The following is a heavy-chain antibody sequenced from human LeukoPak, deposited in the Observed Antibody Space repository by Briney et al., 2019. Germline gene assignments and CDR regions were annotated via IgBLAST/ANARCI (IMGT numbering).Heavy chain of an antibody. CDR1: GGSISSGSYY. CDR2: IYYSGST. J-gene: IGHJ6*02. CDR3: ARGIYCSSTSCYVSLYYYYGMDV. V-gene: IGHV4-31*03. D-gene: IGHD2-2*01. Sequence: SETLSLTCTVSGGSISSGSYYWSWIRQHPGKGLEWIGYIYYSGSTYYNPSLKSRVTISVDTSKNQFSLKLSSVTAADTAVYYCARGIYCSSTSCYVSLYYYYGMDVWGQGTTVTVSS.